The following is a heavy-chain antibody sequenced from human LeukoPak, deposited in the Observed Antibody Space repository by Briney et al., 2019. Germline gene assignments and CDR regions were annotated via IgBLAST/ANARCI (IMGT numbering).Heavy chain of an antibody. Sequence: GASVKVSCKTSGDTFTTYAIIWVRQATGQGLEWMGWMNPNSGNTGYAQKFQGRVTITRNTSISTAYMELSSLRSEDTAVYYCARQTGSGLFILPGGQGTLVTVSS. CDR1: GDTFTTYA. CDR2: MNPNSGNT. J-gene: IGHJ4*02. V-gene: IGHV1-8*01. D-gene: IGHD3/OR15-3a*01. CDR3: ARQTGSGLFILP.